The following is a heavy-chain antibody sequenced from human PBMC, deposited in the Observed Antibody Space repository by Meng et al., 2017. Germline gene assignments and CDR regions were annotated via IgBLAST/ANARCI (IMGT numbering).Heavy chain of an antibody. Sequence: QVQLVQSGAEVTKPEASVNVSCNASVYSCPDYSIRWLRRAPGQGLEWMGRINPKSGDTHYAQWYQGRITRVANTSISTAYMELSRLRSDAAAMYDGARYENMTTAGKLYVDYWGQGTLVTVSS. CDR1: VYSCPDYS. J-gene: IGHJ4*02. CDR3: ARYENMTTAGKLYVDY. V-gene: IGHV1-2*01. CDR2: INPKSGDT. D-gene: IGHD6-13*01.